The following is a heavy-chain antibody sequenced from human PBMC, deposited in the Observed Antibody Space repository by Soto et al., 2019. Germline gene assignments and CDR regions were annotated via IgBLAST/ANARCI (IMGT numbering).Heavy chain of an antibody. CDR2: IYSGGST. CDR1: GFIVSSNY. V-gene: IGHV3-66*01. Sequence: EVQLVESGGGLVQPGGSLRLSCAASGFIVSSNYMTWVRQAPGKGLEWVSAIYSGGSTYYADSVKGRFTISRDNSKNTLYLQMNSLRAEDTAMYYCVTRGSFDCWGQGTLVTVSS. J-gene: IGHJ4*02. CDR3: VTRGSFDC. D-gene: IGHD1-26*01.